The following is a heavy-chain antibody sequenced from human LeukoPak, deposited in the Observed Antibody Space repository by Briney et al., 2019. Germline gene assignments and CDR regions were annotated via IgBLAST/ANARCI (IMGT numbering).Heavy chain of an antibody. D-gene: IGHD6-19*01. CDR3: ARDTSGWYTNYYFDY. Sequence: GGSLTLSCAASGFTFSNYWMSWVRQAPGKGLEWVANIKQDGSEKYYMDSVKGRFTISRDNAKNSLYLQMNSLRAEDTAVYYCARDTSGWYTNYYFDYWGQGTLVTVSS. CDR2: IKQDGSEK. CDR1: GFTFSNYW. V-gene: IGHV3-7*01. J-gene: IGHJ4*02.